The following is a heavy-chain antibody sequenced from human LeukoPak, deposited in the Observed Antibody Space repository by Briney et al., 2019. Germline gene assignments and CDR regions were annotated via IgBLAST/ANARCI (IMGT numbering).Heavy chain of an antibody. D-gene: IGHD3-10*01. Sequence: PSETLSLTCTVSGGSISSSSYYWGWIRQPPGKGLEWIGSIYYSGSTYYNPSLKSRVTISVDTSKNQFSLKLSSVTAADTAVYYCARLTSLWFGESDYWGQGTLSPSPQ. V-gene: IGHV4-39*01. CDR3: ARLTSLWFGESDY. CDR1: GGSISSSSYY. CDR2: IYYSGST. J-gene: IGHJ4*02.